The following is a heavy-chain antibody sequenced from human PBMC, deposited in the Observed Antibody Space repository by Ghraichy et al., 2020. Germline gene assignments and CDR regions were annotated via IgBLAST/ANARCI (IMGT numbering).Heavy chain of an antibody. CDR2: IYYSGST. CDR3: ARGFLTTGRAFDI. J-gene: IGHJ3*02. CDR1: GGSISSSSYY. V-gene: IGHV4-39*01. D-gene: IGHD1-1*01. Sequence: SETLSLTCTVSGGSISSSSYYWGWIRQPPGKGLEWIGSIYYSGSTYYNPSLKSRVTISVDTSKNQFSLKLSSVTAADTAVYYCARGFLTTGRAFDIWGQGTMVTVSS.